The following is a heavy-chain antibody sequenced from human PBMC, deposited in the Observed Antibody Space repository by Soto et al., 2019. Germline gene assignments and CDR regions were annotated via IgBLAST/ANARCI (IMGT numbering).Heavy chain of an antibody. CDR1: GGTFSSYA. Sequence: SVNVSCKASGGTFSSYAISWVRQAPGQGLEWMGGIIPIFGTANYAQKFQGRVTITADKSTSTAYMELSSLRSEDTAVYYCARGTWLRNWFDPWGQGTLVTVSS. V-gene: IGHV1-69*06. CDR3: ARGTWLRNWFDP. D-gene: IGHD5-12*01. J-gene: IGHJ5*02. CDR2: IIPIFGTA.